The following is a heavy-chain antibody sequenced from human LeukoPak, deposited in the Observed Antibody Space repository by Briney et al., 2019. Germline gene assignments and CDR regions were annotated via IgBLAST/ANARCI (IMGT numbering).Heavy chain of an antibody. CDR2: INHSGST. D-gene: IGHD5-18*01. CDR3: ARGRGYSYGPGWFDP. CDR1: GGSFSGYY. Sequence: SETLSLTCAAYGGSFSGYYWSWIRQPPGKGLEWIGEINHSGSTNYNPSLKSRVTISVDTSKNQFSLKLSSATAADTAVYYCARGRGYSYGPGWFDPWGQGTLVTVSS. V-gene: IGHV4-34*01. J-gene: IGHJ5*02.